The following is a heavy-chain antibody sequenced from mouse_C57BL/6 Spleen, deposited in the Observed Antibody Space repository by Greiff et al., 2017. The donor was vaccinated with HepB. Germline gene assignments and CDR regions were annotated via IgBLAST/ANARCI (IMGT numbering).Heavy chain of an antibody. CDR2: INPSNGGT. CDR3: ARSSPYSNLYYYAMDY. CDR1: GYTFTSYW. D-gene: IGHD2-5*01. Sequence: QVQLQQSGTELVKPGASVKLSCKASGYTFTSYWMHWVKQRPGQGLEWIGNINPSNGGTNYNEKFKSKATLTVDKSSSTAYMQLSSLTSEDSAVYYCARSSPYSNLYYYAMDYWGQGTSVTVSS. V-gene: IGHV1-53*01. J-gene: IGHJ4*01.